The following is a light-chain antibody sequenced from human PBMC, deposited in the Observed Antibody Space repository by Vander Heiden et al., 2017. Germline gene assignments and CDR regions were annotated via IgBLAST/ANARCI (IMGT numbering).Light chain of an antibody. CDR3: QRYASSQWT. CDR2: GAS. CDR1: QSVSSSY. V-gene: IGKV3-20*01. Sequence: EIVLTQSPGTLSLSPGERATLSCRASQSVSSSYLAWYQQKPGLAPRLLIYGASSSATGIPDRHGRSGSGTDFTLTMRRLEPEDFAVYYCQRYASSQWTFGQGTKVEMK. J-gene: IGKJ1*01.